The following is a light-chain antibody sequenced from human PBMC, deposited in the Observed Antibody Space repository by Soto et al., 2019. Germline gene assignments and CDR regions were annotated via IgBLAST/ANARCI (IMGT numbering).Light chain of an antibody. CDR1: SSDVGAYNY. CDR2: EVS. Sequence: QSVLTQPASVSGSPGQTITISCTGTSSDVGAYNYVSWYQQHPGKAPKLMIYEVSNRPSGVSNRFSGSKSGYTASLTISGLQAEDEGDYYCSSYTSGSTWVFGGGTKLTVL. V-gene: IGLV2-14*01. CDR3: SSYTSGSTWV. J-gene: IGLJ3*02.